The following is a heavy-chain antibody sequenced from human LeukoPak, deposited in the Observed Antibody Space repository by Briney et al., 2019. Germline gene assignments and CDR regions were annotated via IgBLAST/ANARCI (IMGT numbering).Heavy chain of an antibody. CDR3: AKDIVVVVAATCRFDY. CDR1: GFTFSSYA. CDR2: ISGSGGST. Sequence: GGSLRLSCAASGFTFSSYAMSWVRQAPGKGLEWVSVISGSGGSTYYADSVKGRFTISRDNSKNTLYLQMNSLRVEDTAVYYCAKDIVVVVAATCRFDYWGQGTLVTVSP. J-gene: IGHJ4*02. D-gene: IGHD2-15*01. V-gene: IGHV3-23*01.